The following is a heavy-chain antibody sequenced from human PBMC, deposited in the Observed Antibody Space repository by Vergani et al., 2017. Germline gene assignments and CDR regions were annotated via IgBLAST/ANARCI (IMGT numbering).Heavy chain of an antibody. D-gene: IGHD3-3*01. Sequence: QVQLVESGGGLVKPGGSLRLSCAASGFTFSDYYMSWIRQAPGKGLEWVSYISSSGSTIYYADSVKGRFTISRDNAKNSLYLQMNILRAEDTAVYYCARANTSFLAYWYYMDVWGKGTTVTVSS. J-gene: IGHJ6*03. CDR2: ISSSGSTI. CDR1: GFTFSDYY. CDR3: ARANTSFLAYWYYMDV. V-gene: IGHV3-11*01.